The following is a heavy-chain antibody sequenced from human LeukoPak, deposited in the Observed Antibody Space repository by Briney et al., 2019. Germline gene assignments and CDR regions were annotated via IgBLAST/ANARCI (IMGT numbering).Heavy chain of an antibody. V-gene: IGHV3-30*19. Sequence: PGGSLRLSCAASGFTFSSYGMHWVRQAPGKGLEWVAVISYDGSNKYYADSVKGRFTISRDNSKNTLYLQMNSLRAEDTAVYYCARDLSSMVRGVFDYWGQGTLVTVSS. D-gene: IGHD3-10*01. CDR2: ISYDGSNK. J-gene: IGHJ4*02. CDR3: ARDLSSMVRGVFDY. CDR1: GFTFSSYG.